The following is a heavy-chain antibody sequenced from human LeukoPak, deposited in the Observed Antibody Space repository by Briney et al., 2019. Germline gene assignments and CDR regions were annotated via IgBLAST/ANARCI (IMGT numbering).Heavy chain of an antibody. V-gene: IGHV3-7*03. Sequence: GGSLRLSCAASGFIFSSYWMSWVRQAPGKGLEWVANIKQDGSEKYYVDSVKGRFTISRDNAKNSLYLQMNSLRAEDTAVYYCARHSYYYGSGSYVEYWGQGTLVTVSS. CDR3: ARHSYYYGSGSYVEY. J-gene: IGHJ4*02. CDR2: IKQDGSEK. D-gene: IGHD3-10*01. CDR1: GFIFSSYW.